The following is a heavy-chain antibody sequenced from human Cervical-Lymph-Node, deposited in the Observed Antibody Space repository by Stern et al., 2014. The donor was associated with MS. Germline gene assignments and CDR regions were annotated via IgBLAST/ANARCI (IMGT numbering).Heavy chain of an antibody. D-gene: IGHD1-1*01. CDR1: GFTVSRDY. V-gene: IGHV3-53*01. Sequence: VQLVQSGGGVIQPGGSLRLSCTASGFTVSRDYMTWVRQAPGKGLEWVSLITNVGSTFYTDSVKGRFTISRDDSKNTVYIHMTSLRAEDTGMYYCARDTSSPERSDWWGQGTLVTVSS. CDR3: ARDTSSPERSDW. J-gene: IGHJ4*02. CDR2: ITNVGST.